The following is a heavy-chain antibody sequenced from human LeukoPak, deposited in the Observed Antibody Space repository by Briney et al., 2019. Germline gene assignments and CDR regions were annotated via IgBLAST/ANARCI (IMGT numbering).Heavy chain of an antibody. J-gene: IGHJ4*02. Sequence: PSETLSLTCTVSGGSISSYYWSWIRQPPGKGLEWIGYIFYRGRTNYNPSLKRRVTISVDTSKNQFARKLSSAASSDTGRAYCARAQNHGGHAYFDSWGQGTLVTVSS. V-gene: IGHV4-59*13. CDR1: GGSISSYY. CDR2: IFYRGRT. CDR3: ARAQNHGGHAYFDS. D-gene: IGHD4-23*01.